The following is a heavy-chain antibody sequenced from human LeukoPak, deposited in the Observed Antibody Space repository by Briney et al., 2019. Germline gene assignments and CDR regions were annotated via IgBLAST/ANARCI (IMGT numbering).Heavy chain of an antibody. CDR2: INHSGST. Sequence: SETLSLTCAVYGGSFSGYYLSWIRQPPGKGLEWIGEINHSGSTNYNPSLKSRVTISVDTSKNQFSLKLSSVTAADTAVYYCASTPDCGGSCYSFDYWGQGTLVTVSS. D-gene: IGHD2-15*01. V-gene: IGHV4-34*01. CDR3: ASTPDCGGSCYSFDY. CDR1: GGSFSGYY. J-gene: IGHJ4*02.